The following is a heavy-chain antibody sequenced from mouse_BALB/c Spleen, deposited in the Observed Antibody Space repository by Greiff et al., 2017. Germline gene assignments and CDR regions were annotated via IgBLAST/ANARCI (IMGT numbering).Heavy chain of an antibody. V-gene: IGHV1-4*02. J-gene: IGHJ3*01. Sequence: VQLVESAAELARPGASVKMSCKASGYTFTSYTMHWVKQRPGQGLEWIGYINPSSGYTEYNQKFKDKTTLTADKSSSTAYMQLSSLTSEDSAVYYCANYYGSRDWFAYWGQGTLVTVSA. CDR1: GYTFTSYT. CDR3: ANYYGSRDWFAY. D-gene: IGHD1-1*01. CDR2: INPSSGYT.